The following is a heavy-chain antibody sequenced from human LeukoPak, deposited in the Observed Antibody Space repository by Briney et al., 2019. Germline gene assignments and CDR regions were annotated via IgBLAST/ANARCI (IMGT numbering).Heavy chain of an antibody. CDR1: SGSVSSYY. V-gene: IGHV4-59*08. Sequence: SETLSLTCLVSSGSVSSYYWTWIRQPPGKGLEWIGYIYHTGSNNYSPSLKSRVTMYVDTSKNQLSLKMSSVTTADTAMYYCARARYTNSWYAVDIWGQGTMVTVSS. CDR3: ARARYTNSWYAVDI. CDR2: IYHTGSN. D-gene: IGHD6-13*01. J-gene: IGHJ3*02.